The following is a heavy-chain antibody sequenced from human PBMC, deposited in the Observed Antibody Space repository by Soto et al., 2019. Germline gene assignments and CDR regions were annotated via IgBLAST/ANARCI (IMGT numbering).Heavy chain of an antibody. CDR3: ASENSSRFGEFHYGMDV. CDR1: GGSISSYY. Sequence: PSETLSLTCTVSGGSISSYYWSWIRQPPGKGLEWIGYIYYSGSTNYNPSLKSRVTISVDTSKNQFSLKLSSVTAADTAVYYCASENSSRFGEFHYGMDVWGKGTTVTVSS. J-gene: IGHJ6*04. D-gene: IGHD3-10*01. V-gene: IGHV4-59*01. CDR2: IYYSGST.